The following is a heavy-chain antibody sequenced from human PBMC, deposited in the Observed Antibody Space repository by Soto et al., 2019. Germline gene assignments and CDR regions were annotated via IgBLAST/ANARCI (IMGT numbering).Heavy chain of an antibody. V-gene: IGHV3-30*18. Sequence: PGGSLRLSCAASGFTFSSYGMHWVRQAPGKGLEWVAVISYDGSNKYYADSVKGRFTISRDNSKNTLYLQMNSLRAEDTAVYHCAKDPYYYDSSGYSPLDYWGQGTLVTVSS. CDR1: GFTFSSYG. J-gene: IGHJ4*02. CDR2: ISYDGSNK. D-gene: IGHD3-22*01. CDR3: AKDPYYYDSSGYSPLDY.